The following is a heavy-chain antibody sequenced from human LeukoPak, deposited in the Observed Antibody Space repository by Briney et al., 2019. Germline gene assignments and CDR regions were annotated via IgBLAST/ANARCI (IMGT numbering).Heavy chain of an antibody. CDR1: QFIFGSYW. CDR2: IKQDGSEK. V-gene: IGHV3-7*01. J-gene: IGHJ3*02. Sequence: GGSLRLSCAASQFIFGSYWMNWVRQAPGKGLEWVANIKQDGSEKYYVDSVKGRFTISRDNAKNSLYLQMNSLRAEDTAVYYCARGYTSPWDRAFDIWGQGTMVTVSS. CDR3: ARGYTSPWDRAFDI. D-gene: IGHD6-19*01.